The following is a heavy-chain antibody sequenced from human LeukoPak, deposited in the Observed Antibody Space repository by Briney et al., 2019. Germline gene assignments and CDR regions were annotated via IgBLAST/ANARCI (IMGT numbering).Heavy chain of an antibody. CDR2: IGVGGTT. CDR1: GFTFSSYG. D-gene: IGHD3-22*01. V-gene: IGHV3-23*01. J-gene: IGHJ4*02. Sequence: PGGSLRLSCAASGFTFSSYGMDWVRQAPGKGLEWVSGIGVGGTTYYADSVKGRFTISRDTSKNTLHLQMNSLRVEDTAVYYCAKTQGYYDCWGQGTLVTVSS. CDR3: AKTQGYYDC.